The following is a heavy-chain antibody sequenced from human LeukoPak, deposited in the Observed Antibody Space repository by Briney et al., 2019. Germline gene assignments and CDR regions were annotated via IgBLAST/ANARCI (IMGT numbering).Heavy chain of an antibody. CDR2: INHSGST. J-gene: IGHJ5*02. CDR1: GGSFSGYY. CDR3: ARVPRTVRWFDP. V-gene: IGHV4-34*01. D-gene: IGHD4-17*01. Sequence: SETLSLTCAVYGGSFSGYYWSWIRQPPGKGLEWIEEINHSGSTNYNPSLKSRVTISVDTSKNQFSLKLSSVTAADTAVYYCARVPRTVRWFDPWGQGTLVTVSS.